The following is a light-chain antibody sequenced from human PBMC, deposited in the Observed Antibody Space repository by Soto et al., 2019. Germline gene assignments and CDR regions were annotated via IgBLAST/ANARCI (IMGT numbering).Light chain of an antibody. CDR1: QSVSSSY. V-gene: IGKV3-20*01. Sequence: EIVLTQSPCTLSLSPVERAALSCMASQSVSSSYLAWYQQKPGQAPRLLIYGASSRATGIPDRFSGSGSGTDFTLTISRLEPEDFAVYYCQQYGSSFTFGQGTRLEIK. J-gene: IGKJ5*01. CDR2: GAS. CDR3: QQYGSSFT.